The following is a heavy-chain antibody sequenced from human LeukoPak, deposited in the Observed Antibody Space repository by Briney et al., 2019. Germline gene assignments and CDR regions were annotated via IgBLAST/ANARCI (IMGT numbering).Heavy chain of an antibody. J-gene: IGHJ3*02. V-gene: IGHV4-59*01. CDR1: GGSITSYY. Sequence: PSETLSLTCTVSGGSITSYYWGWIRQPPGKGLEWIGYTYYSGSTNYNPSLKSRVTISVDTSKNQFSLKLSSVTAADTAVYYCASQYSSSWDDAFDIWGQGTMVTVSS. CDR2: TYYSGST. D-gene: IGHD6-13*01. CDR3: ASQYSSSWDDAFDI.